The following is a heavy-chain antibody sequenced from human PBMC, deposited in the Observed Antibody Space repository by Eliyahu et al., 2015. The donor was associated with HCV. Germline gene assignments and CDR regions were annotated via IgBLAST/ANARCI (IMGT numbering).Heavy chain of an antibody. CDR3: TRDWEDSSSWYYSDFDY. V-gene: IGHV3-49*05. D-gene: IGHD6-13*01. J-gene: IGHJ4*02. Sequence: EVQLVESGGGLVKPGRSLRLSCTASGFTFGDXAMXWFRQAPGKGLEWVGFIRSKAYGGTTEYAASVKGRFTISRDDSKSIAYLQMNSLKTEDTAVYYCTRDWEDSSSWYYSDFDYWGQGTLVTVSS. CDR1: GFTFGDXA. CDR2: IRSKAYGGTT.